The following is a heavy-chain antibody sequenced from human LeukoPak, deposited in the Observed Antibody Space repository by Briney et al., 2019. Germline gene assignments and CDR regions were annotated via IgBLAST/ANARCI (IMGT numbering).Heavy chain of an antibody. Sequence: ASVKVSCKASGYTFTSYGISWVRQAPGQGLEWMGIINPSGGSTSYAQKFQGRVTMTRDTSTSTVYMELSSLRSEDTAVYYCARGQITTYYYDSSGYYFIDYWGQGTLVTVSS. CDR1: GYTFTSYG. CDR2: INPSGGST. V-gene: IGHV1-46*01. D-gene: IGHD3-22*01. J-gene: IGHJ4*02. CDR3: ARGQITTYYYDSSGYYFIDY.